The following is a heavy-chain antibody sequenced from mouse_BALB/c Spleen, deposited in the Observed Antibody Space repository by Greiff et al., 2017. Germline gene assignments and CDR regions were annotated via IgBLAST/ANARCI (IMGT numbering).Heavy chain of an antibody. V-gene: IGHV2-9*02. CDR3: ARDQYGSTLYYYAMDY. D-gene: IGHD1-1*01. Sequence: VQLQESGPGLVAPSQSLSITCTVSGFSLTSYGVHWVRQPPGKGLGWRGVIWAGGSTTYNSPLMSRLSISKDNSKSHVFLKMNSLQTDDTAMYYCARDQYGSTLYYYAMDYWGQGTSVTVSS. J-gene: IGHJ4*01. CDR1: GFSLTSYG. CDR2: IWAGGST.